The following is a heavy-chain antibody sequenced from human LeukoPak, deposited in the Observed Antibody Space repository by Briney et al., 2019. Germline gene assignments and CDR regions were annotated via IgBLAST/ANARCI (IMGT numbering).Heavy chain of an antibody. D-gene: IGHD3-22*01. CDR2: ISSSSSYI. J-gene: IGHJ4*02. V-gene: IGHV3-21*01. CDR3: ARASRDYDRSGYGF. Sequence: PGGSLRLSCAASGFTFSSYSMNWVRQAPGKGLEWVSSISSSSSYIYYADSVKGRFTISRDNAKNSLYLQMNSLRAEDTAVYYCARASRDYDRSGYGFWGQGTLVTVSS. CDR1: GFTFSSYS.